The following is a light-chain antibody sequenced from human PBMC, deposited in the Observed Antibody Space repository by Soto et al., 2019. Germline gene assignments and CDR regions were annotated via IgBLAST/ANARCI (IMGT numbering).Light chain of an antibody. J-gene: IGKJ1*01. Sequence: EIQMTQSPSTLSASVGDRVTITCRASQSISSWLAWYQQKPGKAPKLLIYKASSLESGVPSRFSGSGSGTEFTLTISSLQPDDFATYYCQHIGTFGQGTKVDIK. CDR3: QHIGT. CDR1: QSISSW. V-gene: IGKV1-5*03. CDR2: KAS.